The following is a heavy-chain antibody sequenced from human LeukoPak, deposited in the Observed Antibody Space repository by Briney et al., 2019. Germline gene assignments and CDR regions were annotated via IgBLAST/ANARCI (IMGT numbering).Heavy chain of an antibody. D-gene: IGHD3-10*01. CDR1: GGSISSGSYF. V-gene: IGHV4-61*02. CDR2: INTSGTT. CDR3: ATDYYGSGSYYYYGMDV. J-gene: IGHJ6*02. Sequence: SETLSLTCTVSGGSISSGSYFWSWIRQPAGKGLEWIGRINTSGTTNYNPSLKSRVTISVDTPKNQLFLKLSSVTAADTVVYYCATDYYGSGSYYYYGMDVWGQGTTVTVSS.